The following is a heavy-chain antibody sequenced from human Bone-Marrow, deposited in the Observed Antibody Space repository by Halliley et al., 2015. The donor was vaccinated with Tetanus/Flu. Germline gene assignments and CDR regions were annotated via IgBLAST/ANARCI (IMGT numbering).Heavy chain of an antibody. D-gene: IGHD3-16*01. CDR2: IRGSPSEI. CDR3: VRVWGNSPRFYFGLDV. J-gene: IGHJ6*02. V-gene: IGHV3-21*01. Sequence: SAIRGSPSEISYADSVKGRSTFSSDNAKNSLSLQRNSLRAEDTAVYYCVRVWGNSPRFYFGLDVWGQGTTVTVSS.